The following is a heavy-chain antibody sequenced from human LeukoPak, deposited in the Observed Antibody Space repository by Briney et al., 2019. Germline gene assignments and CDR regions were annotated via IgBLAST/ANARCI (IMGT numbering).Heavy chain of an antibody. J-gene: IGHJ4*02. Sequence: SETLSLTCGVSGYSISSGDDWGWIRQPPGKGLEWIGSIYHTGSTHHNPPLESRVTTSVDTSKNHFSLKLSSVTAADTAVYYCARDYGGRFDYWGQGILVTVSS. V-gene: IGHV4-38-2*02. CDR3: ARDYGGRFDY. D-gene: IGHD4-23*01. CDR1: GYSISSGDD. CDR2: IYHTGST.